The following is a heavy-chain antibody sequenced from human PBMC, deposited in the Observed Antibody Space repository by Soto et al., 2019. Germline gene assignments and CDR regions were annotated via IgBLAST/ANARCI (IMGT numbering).Heavy chain of an antibody. Sequence: EVQLVESGGGLVQPGGSLRVSCAASGFTFTRYSMNWVRQAPGKGLEWLSYIDTSSGTKYYADSVKGRFIISRDNAKNSLFLQMNSLRDEDMAVYYCARGGVTTIFGDSWGQGTLVTVSS. V-gene: IGHV3-48*02. D-gene: IGHD5-12*01. CDR1: GFTFTRYS. CDR3: ARGGVTTIFGDS. CDR2: IDTSSGTK. J-gene: IGHJ4*02.